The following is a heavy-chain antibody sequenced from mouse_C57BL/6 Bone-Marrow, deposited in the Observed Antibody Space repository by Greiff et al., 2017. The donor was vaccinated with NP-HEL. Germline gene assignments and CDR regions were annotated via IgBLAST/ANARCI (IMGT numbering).Heavy chain of an antibody. V-gene: IGHV5-4*03. D-gene: IGHD1-1*01. CDR2: ISDGGSYT. J-gene: IGHJ2*01. Sequence: DVKLVESGGGLVKPGGSLKLSCAASGFTFSSYAMSWVRQTPEKRLEWVATISDGGSYTYYPDNVKGRFTISRDNAKNNLYLQMSHLKSEDTAMYYCARGSFYYGSSWDYWGQGTTLTVSS. CDR3: ARGSFYYGSSWDY. CDR1: GFTFSSYA.